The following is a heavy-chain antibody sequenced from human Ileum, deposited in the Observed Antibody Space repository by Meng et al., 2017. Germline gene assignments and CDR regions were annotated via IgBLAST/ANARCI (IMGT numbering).Heavy chain of an antibody. J-gene: IGHJ4*02. V-gene: IGHV4-34*01. Sequence: GKRTQWVVDLLQPSATVSCTCAGFGGSFNDYYWSCVRQSPGKGLEWIGQIHHSGRTNYKSSLERRVTISVDTSKSQFSLKLTSVTAADTAMYYCVRGPARETHDFDYWGQGALVTVSS. CDR1: GGSFNDYY. CDR3: VRGPARETHDFDY. D-gene: IGHD1-26*01. CDR2: IHHSGRT.